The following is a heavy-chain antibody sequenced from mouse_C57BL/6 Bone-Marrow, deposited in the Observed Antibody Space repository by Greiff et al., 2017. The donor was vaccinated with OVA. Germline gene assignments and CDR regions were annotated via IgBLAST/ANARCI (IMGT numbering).Heavy chain of an antibody. J-gene: IGHJ1*03. CDR1: GFTFSDYY. CDR3: ARDPSFITTVVAPHWYFDV. CDR2: INHDGSST. Sequence: EVKLMESEGGLVQPGSSMKLSCTASGFTFSDYYMAWVRQVPEKGLEWVANINHDGSSTYYLDTLKSRFIISIDNAKNILYLQMSSLKSEDTATYYCARDPSFITTVVAPHWYFDVWGTGTTVTVSS. D-gene: IGHD1-1*01. V-gene: IGHV5-16*01.